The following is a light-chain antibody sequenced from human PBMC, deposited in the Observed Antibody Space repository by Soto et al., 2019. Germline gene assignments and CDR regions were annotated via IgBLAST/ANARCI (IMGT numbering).Light chain of an antibody. CDR1: QSLLHSNGYNY. CDR2: LGS. CDR3: MQALQTRT. J-gene: IGKJ2*02. Sequence: DIVMTQSPLSLPVTPGERASISCRSSQSLLHSNGYNYLDWYLQKPGQSPQLLIYLGSNRASGVPDRFSGSGSGTDFTLKISRVEAEDVGVYYCMQALQTRTFGQGTKLEIK. V-gene: IGKV2-28*01.